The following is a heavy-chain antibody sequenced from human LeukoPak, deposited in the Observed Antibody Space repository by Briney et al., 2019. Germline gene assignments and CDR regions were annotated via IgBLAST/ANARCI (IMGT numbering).Heavy chain of an antibody. D-gene: IGHD1-20*01. V-gene: IGHV4-31*03. Sequence: SQTLSLTCTLSGGSITSGRYYWTWIRQHPQRGLEWIGYVSYSGSTNYNSSLKSRLTISADTSKNQFYLRLTPVTAADTAVYYCARDPRGDITGTTFDRWGQGTLVTVSS. J-gene: IGHJ5*02. CDR3: ARDPRGDITGTTFDR. CDR1: GGSITSGRYY. CDR2: VSYSGST.